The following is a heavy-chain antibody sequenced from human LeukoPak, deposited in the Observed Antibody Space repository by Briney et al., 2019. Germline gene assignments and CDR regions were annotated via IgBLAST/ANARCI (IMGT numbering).Heavy chain of an antibody. CDR1: GGSISSYY. J-gene: IGHJ4*02. CDR3: ARGSWAYSPFDS. D-gene: IGHD2-21*01. V-gene: IGHV4-59*01. Sequence: NTSETLSLTCTVSGGSISSYYWGWIRQPPGEGLEWIGYVYYSGSTSYNPSLKSRVTISLDTSKNQFSLKLSSVTAADTAVYYCARGSWAYSPFDSWGQGILVTVSP. CDR2: VYYSGST.